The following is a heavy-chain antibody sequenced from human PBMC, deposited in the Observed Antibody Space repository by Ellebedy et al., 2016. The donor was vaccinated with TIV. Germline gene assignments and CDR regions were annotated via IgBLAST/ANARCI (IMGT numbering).Heavy chain of an antibody. CDR1: GYTFTSHF. Sequence: ASVKVSXKASGYTFTSHFMHWVRQAPGQGLEWMGLINPIGTDTWYAQKFQGRVTMTRNTSISTAYMELSSLRSEDTAVYYCARDGTGVYGSGSQNWFDPWGQGTLVTVSS. CDR2: INPIGTDT. J-gene: IGHJ5*02. V-gene: IGHV1-46*01. CDR3: ARDGTGVYGSGSQNWFDP. D-gene: IGHD3-10*01.